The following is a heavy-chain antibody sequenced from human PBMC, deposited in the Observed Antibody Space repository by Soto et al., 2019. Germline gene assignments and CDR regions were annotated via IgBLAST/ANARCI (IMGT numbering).Heavy chain of an antibody. J-gene: IGHJ4*02. V-gene: IGHV3-33*01. D-gene: IGHD2-2*01. CDR2: IWSGGSNE. CDR3: ARGPGTSYFDY. CDR1: GLPFGIYA. Sequence: QVQLVESGGGVVQPGGSLGLSSAALGLPFGIYARHGARQAPGKGLEWVAVIWSGGSNENYADSVKGRFTISRDNSKNMLYLQMNSLRAEDTAVYYCARGPGTSYFDYWGQGSLVTVSS.